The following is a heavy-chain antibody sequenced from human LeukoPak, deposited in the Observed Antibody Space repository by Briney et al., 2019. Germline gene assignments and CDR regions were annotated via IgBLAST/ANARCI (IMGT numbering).Heavy chain of an antibody. CDR2: WNSGSI. D-gene: IGHD6-13*01. CDR3: AKVFPYSSSWSNWYFDL. V-gene: IGHV3-9*01. J-gene: IGHJ2*01. Sequence: WNSGSIGYADSVKGRFTISRDNAKNSLYLQMNSLRAEDTALYYCAKVFPYSSSWSNWYFDLWGRGTLVTVSS.